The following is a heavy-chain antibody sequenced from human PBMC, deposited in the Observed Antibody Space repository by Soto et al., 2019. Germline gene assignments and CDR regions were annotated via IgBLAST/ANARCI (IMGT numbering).Heavy chain of an antibody. V-gene: IGHV3-21*06. CDR1: GFIFTRYS. CDR3: ARESEDLTSNFDY. CDR2: ISSTANYV. Sequence: SLRLSCAASGFIFTRYSMNWVRQAPGKGLEWVSSISSTANYVYYGDSMKGRFTISRDNAKNSLYLEMNSLRAEDTAVYYCARESEDLTSNFDYWGQGTLVTVSS. J-gene: IGHJ4*02.